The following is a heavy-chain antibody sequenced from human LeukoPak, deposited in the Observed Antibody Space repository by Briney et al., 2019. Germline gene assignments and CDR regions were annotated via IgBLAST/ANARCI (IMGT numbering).Heavy chain of an antibody. V-gene: IGHV4-4*07. CDR3: ARDYGILTGYRKDSFDL. CDR1: GCSFSSYY. CDR2: IYTSGST. Sequence: SETLSLTCTVSGCSFSSYYWSWIRQPAGKGLEWIGRIYTSGSTNYNPSLKSRVTMSVDTSKNQLYLQLSSVTAADTAVYYCARDYGILTGYRKDSFDLWGQGTMVTVSS. J-gene: IGHJ3*01. D-gene: IGHD3-9*01.